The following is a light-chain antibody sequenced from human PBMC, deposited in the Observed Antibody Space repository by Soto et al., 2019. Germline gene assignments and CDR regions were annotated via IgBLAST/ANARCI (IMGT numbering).Light chain of an antibody. CDR1: ESLSTF. J-gene: IGKJ2*01. Sequence: EIVMTQSPATLSVSPGERVTLSCRASESLSTFLAWYQQKPGQAPRLLIYDASTKATGIPTRFSGSGSATAFTLTISSLQSEDYAVYYCQSYNDWPFTFGQGTKLEI. CDR3: QSYNDWPFT. V-gene: IGKV3-15*01. CDR2: DAS.